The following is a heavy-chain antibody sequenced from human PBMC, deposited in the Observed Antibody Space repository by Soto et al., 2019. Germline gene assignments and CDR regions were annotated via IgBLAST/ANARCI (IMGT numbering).Heavy chain of an antibody. D-gene: IGHD2-2*02. CDR1: GGSFSGYY. Sequence: PSETLSLTCAVYGGSFSGYYWSWIRQPPGKGLEWIGEINHSGSTNYNPSLKSRVTISVDTSKNQFSLKLSSVTAADTAVYYCARGAIQPTYYYYYYMDVWGKGTTVTVSS. J-gene: IGHJ6*03. CDR2: INHSGST. V-gene: IGHV4-34*01. CDR3: ARGAIQPTYYYYYYMDV.